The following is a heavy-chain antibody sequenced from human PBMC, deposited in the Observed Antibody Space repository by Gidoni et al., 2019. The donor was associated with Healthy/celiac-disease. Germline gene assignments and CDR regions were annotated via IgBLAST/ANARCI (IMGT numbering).Heavy chain of an antibody. J-gene: IGHJ4*02. Sequence: EVQLLESGGGLVQPGGSLRLSCAASGFPFSSYAMSWVSQAPGKGLEWVSGISGSGGSTYYADSVKGRFTISRDSSKNTLYLQMNSLRAEDTAVYFCAKDSLSSGSDSSGWYVWFLGDYWGQGTLVTVSS. D-gene: IGHD6-19*01. CDR2: ISGSGGST. CDR3: AKDSLSSGSDSSGWYVWFLGDY. V-gene: IGHV3-23*01. CDR1: GFPFSSYA.